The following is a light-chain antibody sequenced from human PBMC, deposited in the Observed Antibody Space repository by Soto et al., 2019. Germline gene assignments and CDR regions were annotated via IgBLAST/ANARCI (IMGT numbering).Light chain of an antibody. CDR3: QQDYNYPRT. CDR2: DAS. CDR1: QNVDDY. J-gene: IGKJ1*01. Sequence: DIQMTQSPSTLSASVGDRVTITCRASQNVDDYLAWYHQKPVKAPKFLIYDASNLQSGVPSRFSGSGSGTEFTLIISSLQPDDFATYYCQQDYNYPRTFGQGTKVDIK. V-gene: IGKV1-5*01.